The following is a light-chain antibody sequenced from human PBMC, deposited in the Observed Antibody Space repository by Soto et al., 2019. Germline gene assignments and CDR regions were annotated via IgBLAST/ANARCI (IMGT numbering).Light chain of an antibody. Sequence: QSVLTQPPSVSAAPGQKVTISCSGRSSNIGNNYVSWYQQLPGTAPKLLIYDNNKRPSGIPARFSGSKSGTSATLGITGLQTGDEADYYCGTWDSSLSAVVFGGGTKLTVL. CDR2: DNN. V-gene: IGLV1-51*01. J-gene: IGLJ2*01. CDR1: SSNIGNNY. CDR3: GTWDSSLSAVV.